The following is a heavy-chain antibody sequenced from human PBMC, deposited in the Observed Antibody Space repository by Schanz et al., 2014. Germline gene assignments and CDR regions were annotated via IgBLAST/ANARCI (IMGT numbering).Heavy chain of an antibody. CDR3: GRGFSRSYIDF. CDR2: INPSGGST. CDR1: GYTFTTYY. D-gene: IGHD6-6*01. V-gene: IGHV1-46*03. Sequence: QVQLLQSGAEVKKPGASMKVSCKASGYTFTTYYMLWVRQAPGQGLEWMGIINPSGGSTRYGQKFQCRITVTTDTSTSTVYLEVSSLRSDDTAVYYCGRGFSRSYIDFWGQGTLITVSS. J-gene: IGHJ4*02.